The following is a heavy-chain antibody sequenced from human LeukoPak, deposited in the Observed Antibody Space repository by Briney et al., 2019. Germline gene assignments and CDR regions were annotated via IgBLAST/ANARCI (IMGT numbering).Heavy chain of an antibody. Sequence: MPGGSLRLSCAASGFTFSSYAISWVRQAPGQGLEWMGGIIPIFGTANYAQKFQGRVTITADESTSTAYMELSSLRSEDTAVYYCARGGSYGSITMLYFDYWGQGTLVTVSS. J-gene: IGHJ4*02. V-gene: IGHV1-69*01. CDR2: IIPIFGTA. CDR1: GFTFSSYA. CDR3: ARGGSYGSITMLYFDY. D-gene: IGHD5-18*01.